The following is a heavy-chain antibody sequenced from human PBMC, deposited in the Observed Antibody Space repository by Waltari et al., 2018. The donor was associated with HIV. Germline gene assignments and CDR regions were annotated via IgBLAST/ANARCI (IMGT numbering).Heavy chain of an antibody. V-gene: IGHV3-21*01. Sequence: EVQLVESGGGLVKPGGSLRLSCAASGFTFSSYSMNWVRQAPGKGLEWVSSISSSSSYIYYADSVKGRFTISRDNAKNSLYLQMNSLRAEDTAVYYCLGCSGPLLYGMDVWGQGTTVTVSS. CDR3: LGCSGPLLYGMDV. J-gene: IGHJ6*02. CDR2: ISSSSSYI. CDR1: GFTFSSYS. D-gene: IGHD2-15*01.